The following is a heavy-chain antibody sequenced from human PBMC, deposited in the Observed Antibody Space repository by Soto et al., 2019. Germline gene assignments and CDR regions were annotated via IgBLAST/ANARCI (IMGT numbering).Heavy chain of an antibody. CDR3: ARLYCSSTSCYFDY. D-gene: IGHD2-2*01. CDR1: GFTFSSYS. CDR2: ISISSSTI. V-gene: IGHV3-48*01. J-gene: IGHJ4*02. Sequence: EVQLVESGGGLVQPGGSLRLSCAASGFTFSSYSMNWVRQAPGKGLEWVSYISISSSTIYYADSVKGRFTISRDNAKNSLYLQMNSLRAEDTAVYYCARLYCSSTSCYFDYWGQGTLVTVSS.